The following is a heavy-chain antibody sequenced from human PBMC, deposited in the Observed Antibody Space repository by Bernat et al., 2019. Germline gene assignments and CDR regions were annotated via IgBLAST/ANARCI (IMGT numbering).Heavy chain of an antibody. CDR1: GGSISSGGYY. D-gene: IGHD2-15*01. V-gene: IGHV4-31*03. CDR3: ARDRNPYCSGGSCYPYYFDY. Sequence: QVQLQESGPGLVKPSQTLSLTCTVSGGSISSGGYYWSWIRQHPGKGLEWIGYIYYSGSTYYNPSLKSRVTISVDTSKNQFSLKLSSVTAADTAVYYCARDRNPYCSGGSCYPYYFDYWGQGTLVTVSS. CDR2: IYYSGST. J-gene: IGHJ4*02.